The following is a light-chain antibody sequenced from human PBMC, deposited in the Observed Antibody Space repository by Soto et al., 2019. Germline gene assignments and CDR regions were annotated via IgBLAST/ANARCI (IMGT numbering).Light chain of an antibody. Sequence: QSALTQPASVSGSPGQSISISCTGTSSDVGGHNFVSWYQQHPGKAPKLLIYLVSKRPSGISDRFSGSKSGNTASLTISGLQAEDEADYYCSSYTTKNTLVFGGGTKVTVL. CDR3: SSYTTKNTLV. V-gene: IGLV2-14*03. CDR2: LVS. J-gene: IGLJ2*01. CDR1: SSDVGGHNF.